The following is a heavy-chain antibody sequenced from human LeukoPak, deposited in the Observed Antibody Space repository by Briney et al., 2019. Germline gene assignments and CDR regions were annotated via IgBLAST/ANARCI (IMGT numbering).Heavy chain of an antibody. CDR3: AKDSLRNDYVWGSYRQAQYYFDY. CDR2: ISYDGSNK. CDR1: GFTFSSYG. V-gene: IGHV3-30*18. D-gene: IGHD3-16*02. J-gene: IGHJ4*02. Sequence: GGSLRLSCAASGFTFSSYGMHWVRQAPGKGLEWVAVISYDGSNKYYADSVKGRFTISRDNSKNTLYLHMNSLRAEDTAVYYCAKDSLRNDYVWGSYRQAQYYFDYWGQGTLVTVSS.